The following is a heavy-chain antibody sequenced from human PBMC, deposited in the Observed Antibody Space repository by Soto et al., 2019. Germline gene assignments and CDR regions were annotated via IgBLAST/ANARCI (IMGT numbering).Heavy chain of an antibody. V-gene: IGHV4-34*01. Sequence: SETLSLTCAVYIGSFSGHSWTWIRQSPGEGLEWIGDISHSGSTNYNPSLKSRVTISVDTSKNQFSLNLDSMTAADTAVYYCARSGDMATIMGAFDYWGRGTLVTVSS. J-gene: IGHJ4*02. D-gene: IGHD5-12*01. CDR1: IGSFSGHS. CDR3: ARSGDMATIMGAFDY. CDR2: ISHSGST.